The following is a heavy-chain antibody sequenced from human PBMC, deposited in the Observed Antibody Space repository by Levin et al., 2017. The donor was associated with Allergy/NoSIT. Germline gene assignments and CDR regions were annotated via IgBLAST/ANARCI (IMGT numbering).Heavy chain of an antibody. J-gene: IGHJ6*03. D-gene: IGHD6-25*01. CDR3: SRDRDSSGYYYNDYYYYYYMDV. CDR2: IRSKGRGGTT. V-gene: IGHV3-49*03. CDR1: GFTFGDYA. Sequence: GGSLRLSCTASGFTFGDYAMSWSRQAPGKGLEWVGFIRSKGRGGTTEYAASVKGRFTISRDDSKSIAYLQMNSLKSEDTAVYYCSRDRDSSGYYYNDYYYYYYMDVWGKGTTVTVSS.